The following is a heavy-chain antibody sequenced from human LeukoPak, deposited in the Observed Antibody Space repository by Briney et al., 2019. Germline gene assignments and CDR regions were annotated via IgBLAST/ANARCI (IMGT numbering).Heavy chain of an antibody. CDR2: IYYSGST. J-gene: IGHJ3*02. Sequence: SETLSLTCTVSGGSISSYYWSWIRQPPGKGLEWIGYIYYSGSTNYNPSLKSPVTISVDTSKNQFSLKLSSVTAADTAVYYCARDYYAHDAFDIWGQGTMVTVSS. V-gene: IGHV4-59*01. D-gene: IGHD3-22*01. CDR1: GGSISSYY. CDR3: ARDYYAHDAFDI.